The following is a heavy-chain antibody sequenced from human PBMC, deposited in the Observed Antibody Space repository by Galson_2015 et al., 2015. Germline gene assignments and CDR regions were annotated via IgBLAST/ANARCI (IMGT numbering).Heavy chain of an antibody. D-gene: IGHD2-15*01. CDR3: AREGCSGGSCYSRYFQH. V-gene: IGHV1-8*01. Sequence: SVKVSCKASGYTFTSYDINWVRQATGQGLEWMGWMNPNSGNTGYAQKFQGRVTMTRNTSISTAYMELSSLRSEDTAVYYCAREGCSGGSCYSRYFQHWGQGTLVTVSS. J-gene: IGHJ1*01. CDR2: MNPNSGNT. CDR1: GYTFTSYD.